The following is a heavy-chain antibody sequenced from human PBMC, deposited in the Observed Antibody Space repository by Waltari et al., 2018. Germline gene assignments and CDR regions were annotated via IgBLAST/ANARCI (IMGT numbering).Heavy chain of an antibody. CDR2: IYYSGSS. CDR3: ARVAAAGIDY. V-gene: IGHV4-39*07. CDR1: GGSIRSSSYY. J-gene: IGHJ4*02. D-gene: IGHD6-13*01. Sequence: QLQLQESGPGLVKPSETLSLTCTVSGGSIRSSSYYWGWIRQPPGKGLEWIGSIYYSGSSSYNPSLKSRVPISVDTSKNQFSLKRSSVTAADTAVYYCARVAAAGIDYCGQGTLVTVSS.